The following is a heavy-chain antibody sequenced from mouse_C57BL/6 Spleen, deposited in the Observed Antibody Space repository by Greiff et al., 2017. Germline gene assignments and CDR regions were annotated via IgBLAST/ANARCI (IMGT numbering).Heavy chain of an antibody. Sequence: VQLQQSGAELVRPGASVKLSCTASGFNIKDYYMHWVKQRPEQGLEWIGRIDPEDGDTEYAPKFQGKATMTADTSSNPAYLQLSSLTSEDTAVYYCTYYGSSLNFDYWGQGTTLTVSS. CDR1: GFNIKDYY. D-gene: IGHD1-1*01. J-gene: IGHJ2*01. CDR2: IDPEDGDT. CDR3: TYYGSSLNFDY. V-gene: IGHV14-1*01.